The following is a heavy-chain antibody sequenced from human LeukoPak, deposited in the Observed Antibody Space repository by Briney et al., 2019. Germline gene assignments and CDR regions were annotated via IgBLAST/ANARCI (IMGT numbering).Heavy chain of an antibody. CDR3: ASERRGGLPESGY. CDR2: IYYSGST. CDR1: GGSISSYY. V-gene: IGHV4-59*01. D-gene: IGHD3-10*01. J-gene: IGHJ4*02. Sequence: SETLSLTCTVSGGSISSYYWSWLRQPPGRGLEGIGYIYYSGSTNYNPSLKSRVTISVDTSKSQCSLKLSSVTAADTAVYYCASERRGGLPESGYWGQGTLVTVSS.